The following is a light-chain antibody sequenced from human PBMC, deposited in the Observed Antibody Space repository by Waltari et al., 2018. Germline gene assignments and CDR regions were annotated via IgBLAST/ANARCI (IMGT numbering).Light chain of an antibody. J-gene: IGKJ1*01. CDR2: KAS. CDR3: QQYSSDST. CDR1: QSISNW. V-gene: IGKV1-5*03. Sequence: DIQMTQSPSTLSASVGDRVTITCRASQSISNWLAWYQQKPGKAHNLLIYKASTLQSGVPSRFSGSGSGTEFTLTISSLQPDDFATYYCQQYSSDSTFGQGTKVEIK.